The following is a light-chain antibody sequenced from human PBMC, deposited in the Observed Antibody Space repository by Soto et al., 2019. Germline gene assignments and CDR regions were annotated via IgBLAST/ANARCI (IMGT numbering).Light chain of an antibody. CDR2: LNSDGSH. V-gene: IGLV4-69*01. CDR1: SGHSSYA. Sequence: QSVLTQSPSASASLGASVKLTWTLSSGHSSYAIAWHQQQPEKGPRYLMKLNSDGSHSKGDGIPDRFSGSSSGAERYLTISSLQSEDEADYYCQTWGTGIHVVFGGGTKVTVL. J-gene: IGLJ2*01. CDR3: QTWGTGIHVV.